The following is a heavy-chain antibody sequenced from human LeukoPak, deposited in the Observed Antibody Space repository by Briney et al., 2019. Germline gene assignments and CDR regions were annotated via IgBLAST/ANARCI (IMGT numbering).Heavy chain of an antibody. Sequence: GGSLRLSCTVSGFTVSSNSMSWVRQAPGKGLEWVSFIYSDNTHYSDSVKGRFTISRDNSKNTLYLQMNSLRAEDTAMYYCARRAGAYSHPYDYWGQGTLVTVSS. CDR1: GFTVSSNS. J-gene: IGHJ4*02. D-gene: IGHD4/OR15-4a*01. V-gene: IGHV3-53*01. CDR3: ARRAGAYSHPYDY. CDR2: IYSDNT.